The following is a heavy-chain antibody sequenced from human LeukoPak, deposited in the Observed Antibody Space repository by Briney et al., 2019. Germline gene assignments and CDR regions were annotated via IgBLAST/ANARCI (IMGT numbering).Heavy chain of an antibody. J-gene: IGHJ4*02. CDR1: GFTFNDYY. CDR2: ISSSSYV. CDR3: ARFTGYYDSSGYFDY. Sequence: GGSLRLSCAASGFTFNDYYMSWIRQAPGKGLEWVSSISSSSYVFYADSVKGRFTISRDNAKNSLYLQMNTLITEDTAVYYCARFTGYYDSSGYFDYWGQGTLVTVSS. D-gene: IGHD3-22*01. V-gene: IGHV3-69-1*01.